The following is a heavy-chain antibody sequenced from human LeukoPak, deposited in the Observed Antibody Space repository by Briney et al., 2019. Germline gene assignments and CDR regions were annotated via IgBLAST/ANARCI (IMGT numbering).Heavy chain of an antibody. V-gene: IGHV4-34*01. CDR3: ARVQPPGTGSYCGGDCSHESYYFDY. D-gene: IGHD2-21*02. J-gene: IGHJ4*02. Sequence: SETLSLTCAVYGGSFSGYYWSWIRQPPGKGLEWIGEINHSGSTNYNPSLKSRVTISVDTSKNQFSLKLSSVTAADTAVYYCARVQPPGTGSYCGGDCSHESYYFDYWGQGTLVTVSS. CDR2: INHSGST. CDR1: GGSFSGYY.